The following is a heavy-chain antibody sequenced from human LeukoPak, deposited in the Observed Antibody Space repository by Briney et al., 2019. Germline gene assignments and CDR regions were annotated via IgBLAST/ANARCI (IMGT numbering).Heavy chain of an antibody. J-gene: IGHJ4*02. Sequence: GGSLRLSCAASGFTFSGSAMHWVRQASGKGLEWVGRIRSKANSYATAYAAPVKGRFTISRDDSKNTAYLQMNSLKTEDTAVYYCARRAGAYSHPYDYWGQGTLVTVSS. CDR3: ARRAGAYSHPYDY. V-gene: IGHV3-73*01. D-gene: IGHD4/OR15-4a*01. CDR1: GFTFSGSA. CDR2: IRSKANSYAT.